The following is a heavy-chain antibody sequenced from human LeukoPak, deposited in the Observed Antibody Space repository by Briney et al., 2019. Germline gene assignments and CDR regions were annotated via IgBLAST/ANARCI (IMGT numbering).Heavy chain of an antibody. D-gene: IGHD3-16*01. CDR3: AKSGTYDYVWGSPHFDF. V-gene: IGHV3-48*01. CDR2: ISSSSSTI. Sequence: GGSLRLSCAASGFTFSSYSMNWVRQAPGKGLEWVSYISSSSSTIYYADSVKGRFTISRDNAKNSLYLQMNSLRAEDTAIYYCAKSGTYDYVWGSPHFDFWGQGTLVTVSS. J-gene: IGHJ4*02. CDR1: GFTFSSYS.